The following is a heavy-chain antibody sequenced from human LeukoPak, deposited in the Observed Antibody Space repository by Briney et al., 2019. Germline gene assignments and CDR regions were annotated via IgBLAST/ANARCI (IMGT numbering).Heavy chain of an antibody. D-gene: IGHD1-26*01. CDR2: IIPIFGTA. J-gene: IGHJ4*02. CDR1: GGTFSSYA. CDR3: ARDRVGATGTFDY. Sequence: SVKVSCKASGGTFSSYAISWVRQAPGQGLEWMGGIIPIFGTANYAQKFQGRVTITADKSTSTACMELSSLRSEDTAVYYCARDRVGATGTFDYWGQGTLVTVSS. V-gene: IGHV1-69*06.